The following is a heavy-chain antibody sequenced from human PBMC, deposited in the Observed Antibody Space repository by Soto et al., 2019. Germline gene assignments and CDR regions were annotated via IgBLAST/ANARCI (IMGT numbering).Heavy chain of an antibody. CDR3: ARTAPPLWYRSSWYGVFDY. J-gene: IGHJ4*02. V-gene: IGHV1-46*01. Sequence: QVQLVQSGAEVKKPGASVKVSCKASGYTFTSYYMHWVRQAPGQGLEWMGIINPSGGSTSYAQKFQGRVTMTRDTSTSTVYMELSSLRSEDTAVYYCARTAPPLWYRSSWYGVFDYWGQGTLVTVSS. CDR1: GYTFTSYY. CDR2: INPSGGST. D-gene: IGHD6-13*01.